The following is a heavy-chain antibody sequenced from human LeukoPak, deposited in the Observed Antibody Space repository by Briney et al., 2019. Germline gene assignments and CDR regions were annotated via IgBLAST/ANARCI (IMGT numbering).Heavy chain of an antibody. CDR2: INHSGST. D-gene: IGHD3-3*01. CDR1: GGSFSGYY. V-gene: IGHV4-34*01. CDR3: ARESGVTIFGVGFDP. Sequence: PSETLSLTCAVYGGSFSGYYWSWIRQPPGKGLEWIGEINHSGSTNYNPSLKSRVTISVDTPKNQFSLKLSSVTAADTAVYYCARESGVTIFGVGFDPWGQGTLVTVSS. J-gene: IGHJ5*02.